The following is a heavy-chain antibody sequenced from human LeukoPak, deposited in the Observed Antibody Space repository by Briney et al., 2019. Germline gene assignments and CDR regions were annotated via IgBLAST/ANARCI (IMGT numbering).Heavy chain of an antibody. J-gene: IGHJ4*02. V-gene: IGHV4-4*02. CDR2: IYHSGST. D-gene: IGHD4-23*01. CDR1: GGSISSGTW. CDR3: ARVRVTPYISIDS. Sequence: SETLSLTCAVSGGSISSGTWWSWVRQPPGKGLEWIGEIYHSGSTNNNPSLKSRVTISVDKSKNQSSLKLNSVTAADTAVYYCARVRVTPYISIDSWGQGTLVTVSS.